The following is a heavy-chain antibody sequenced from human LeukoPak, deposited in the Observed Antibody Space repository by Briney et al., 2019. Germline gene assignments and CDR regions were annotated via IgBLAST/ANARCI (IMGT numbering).Heavy chain of an antibody. Sequence: SVKVSCKASGGTFSSYAISWVRQAPGQGLEWMGRIIPILGIANYAQKFQGRVTITADKSTSTAYMELSSLRSEDTAVYYCARAALRFLEWLESHYYGMDVWGQGTTVTVSS. CDR2: IIPILGIA. CDR1: GGTFSSYA. J-gene: IGHJ6*02. D-gene: IGHD3-3*01. V-gene: IGHV1-69*04. CDR3: ARAALRFLEWLESHYYGMDV.